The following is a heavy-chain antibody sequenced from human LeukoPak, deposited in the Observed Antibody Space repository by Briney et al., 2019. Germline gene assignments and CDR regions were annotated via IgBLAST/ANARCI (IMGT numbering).Heavy chain of an antibody. D-gene: IGHD5-12*01. V-gene: IGHV4-39*07. CDR3: ARQLVATTVDY. CDR1: GGSMTDGDYY. J-gene: IGHJ4*02. CDR2: S. Sequence: PSETLSLTCSVSGGSMTDGDYYWGWVRQSPGTGLQWIATSYQGASLKSRVTISLDTSKNQFSLKLSSVTAADTAVYYCARQLVATTVDYWGQGTLVTVSS.